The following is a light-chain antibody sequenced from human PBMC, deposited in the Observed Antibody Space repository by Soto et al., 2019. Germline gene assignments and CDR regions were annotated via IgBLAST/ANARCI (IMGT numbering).Light chain of an antibody. CDR2: AAS. CDR3: QQRYNTPVT. CDR1: QTVRTY. V-gene: IGKV1-39*01. J-gene: IGKJ5*01. Sequence: DIQMTQSPASLSASVEDRVTITCRASQTVRTYLNWYQQKPGKAHKXLIYAASNLQSGVPSRFSGSGSGTDLTITITSLRPEDGETDWGQQRYNTPVTFGQGTRLEIK.